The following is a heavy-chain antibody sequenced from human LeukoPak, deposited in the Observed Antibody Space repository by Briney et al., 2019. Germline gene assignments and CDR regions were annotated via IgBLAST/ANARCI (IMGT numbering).Heavy chain of an antibody. Sequence: GGSLTLSRAASGFTFSSYAMSWVRQAPGKGLEWVSAISGSGGSTYYADSVKGRFTISRDNSKNTLYLQMNSLRAEDTAVYYCAPSSSGWRNWFDPWGQGTLVTVSS. CDR3: APSSSGWRNWFDP. D-gene: IGHD6-19*01. CDR2: ISGSGGST. CDR1: GFTFSSYA. J-gene: IGHJ5*02. V-gene: IGHV3-23*01.